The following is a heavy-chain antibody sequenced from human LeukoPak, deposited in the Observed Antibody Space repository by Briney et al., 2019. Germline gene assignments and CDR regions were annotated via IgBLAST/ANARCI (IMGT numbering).Heavy chain of an antibody. CDR1: GGSISSGGYY. CDR2: IYYSGST. CDR3: ARDLSGYDAFDI. V-gene: IGHV4-31*03. Sequence: SETLSLTCTVSGGSISSGGYYWSWIRQHPGKGLEWIGYIYYSGSTYYNSSLKSRVTISVDTSKNQFSLKLSSVTAADTAVYYCARDLSGYDAFDIWGQGTMVTVSS. D-gene: IGHD3-16*02. J-gene: IGHJ3*02.